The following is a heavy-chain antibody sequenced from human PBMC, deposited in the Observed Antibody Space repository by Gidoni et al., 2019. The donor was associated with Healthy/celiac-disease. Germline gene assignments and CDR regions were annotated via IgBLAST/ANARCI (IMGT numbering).Heavy chain of an antibody. D-gene: IGHD2-2*01. V-gene: IGHV1-69*01. J-gene: IGHJ5*02. Sequence: QVQLVQSGAEVKKPGSSVKVSCKASGGTFSSYAISWVRQAPGQGLEWMGGIIPIFGTANYAQKFQGRVTITADESTSTAYMELSSLRSEDTAVYYCAREFPSSGLPAAPQNWFDPWGQGTLVTVSS. CDR1: GGTFSSYA. CDR3: AREFPSSGLPAAPQNWFDP. CDR2: IIPIFGTA.